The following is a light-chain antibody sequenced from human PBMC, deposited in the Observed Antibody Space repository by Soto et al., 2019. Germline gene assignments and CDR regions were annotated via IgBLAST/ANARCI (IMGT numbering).Light chain of an antibody. J-gene: IGKJ4*01. CDR3: QQLNSYPLT. Sequence: DIQLTQSPSLLSASVGDRVTITCRASQGISSHLAWYQQKSGKAPKLLMYAASTLQSGVPSRFSCSGSGTEFTLTISSLQPEDFATYYCQQLNSYPLTFGGGTKVEIK. V-gene: IGKV1-9*01. CDR2: AAS. CDR1: QGISSH.